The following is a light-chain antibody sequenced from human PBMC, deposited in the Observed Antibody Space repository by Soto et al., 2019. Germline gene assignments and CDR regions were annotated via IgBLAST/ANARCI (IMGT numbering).Light chain of an antibody. CDR3: QQYSSSPKT. CDR1: QNLGTLY. J-gene: IGKJ1*01. V-gene: IGKV3-20*01. Sequence: EIVLTQSPGTLSLSPGERGTLSCRASQNLGTLYLAWFQQKSGQAPRLLIYSASRRATGIPDSFTGSGSGTDFTITINRVEPEDFAVYYCQQYSSSPKTFGQGTKVDIK. CDR2: SAS.